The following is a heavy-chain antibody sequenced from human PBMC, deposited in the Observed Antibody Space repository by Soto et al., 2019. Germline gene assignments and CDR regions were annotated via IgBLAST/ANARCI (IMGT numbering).Heavy chain of an antibody. CDR3: ARDHQPYYYDSSGSYYFDY. D-gene: IGHD3-22*01. V-gene: IGHV1-46*03. J-gene: IGHJ4*02. CDR2: INPSGGST. Sequence: ASVKVSCKASGYTFTSYYMHWVRQAPGQGLEWVGIINPSGGSTSYAQKFQGRVTMTRDTSTSTVYMELSSLRSEDTAVYYCARDHQPYYYDSSGSYYFDYWGQGTLVTVS. CDR1: GYTFTSYY.